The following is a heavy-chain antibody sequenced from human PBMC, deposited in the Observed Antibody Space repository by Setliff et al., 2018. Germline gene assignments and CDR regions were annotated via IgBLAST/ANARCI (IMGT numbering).Heavy chain of an antibody. Sequence: GGSLRLSCAASGFTFSSYAMHWVRQAPGKGLEWVAVISYDGSNKYYADSVKGRFTISRDNSKNTLYLQMNSLRAEDTAVYYCARNPPTMVRGVIYCYYYMDVWGKGTTVTVSS. CDR1: GFTFSSYA. D-gene: IGHD3-10*01. CDR2: ISYDGSNK. V-gene: IGHV3-30*04. J-gene: IGHJ6*03. CDR3: ARNPPTMVRGVIYCYYYMDV.